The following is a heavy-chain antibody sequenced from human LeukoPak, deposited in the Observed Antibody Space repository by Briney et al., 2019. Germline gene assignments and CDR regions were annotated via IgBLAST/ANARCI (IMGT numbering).Heavy chain of an antibody. D-gene: IGHD1-26*01. V-gene: IGHV5-51*01. CDR1: GYTFPTRW. CDR2: IYPDDSDT. Sequence: HGESLKISCKGSGYTFPTRWIGWVRQMPGKGLEWMAIIYPDDSDTRYNPSFEGQVTISADKSISTAYLQWNTLKASDTAIYYCARQGGNYDDYYYYLDVWGKGTTVTVSS. CDR3: ARQGGNYDDYYYYLDV. J-gene: IGHJ6*03.